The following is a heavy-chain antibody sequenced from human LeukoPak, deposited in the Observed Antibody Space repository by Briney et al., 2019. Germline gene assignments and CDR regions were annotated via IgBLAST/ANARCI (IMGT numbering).Heavy chain of an antibody. CDR3: AKDSKIALWGLRLGELSLSYFDY. V-gene: IGHV3-23*01. Sequence: GSLRLSCAASGFTFSSYAMSWVRQAPGKGLEWVSAISGSGGSTYYADSVKGRFTISRDNSKNTLYLQMNSLRAEDTAVYYCAKDSKIALWGLRLGELSLSYFDYWGQGTLVTVSS. CDR1: GFTFSSYA. D-gene: IGHD3-16*02. J-gene: IGHJ4*02. CDR2: ISGSGGST.